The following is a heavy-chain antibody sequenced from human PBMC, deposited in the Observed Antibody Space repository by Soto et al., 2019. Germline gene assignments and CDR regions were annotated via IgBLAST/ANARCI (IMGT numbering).Heavy chain of an antibody. V-gene: IGHV4-30-2*01. Sequence: ASETLSLTCAVSGGSTSSGGYSWSWIRQPPGKGLEWIGYIYHSGSTYYNPSLKSRVTISVDKSNNQFFLDLTSVTAADTAVYYCARLHMITFGGHVYRPFDIWGQGTMVTVSS. J-gene: IGHJ3*02. D-gene: IGHD3-16*01. CDR3: ARLHMITFGGHVYRPFDI. CDR2: IYHSGST. CDR1: GGSTSSGGYS.